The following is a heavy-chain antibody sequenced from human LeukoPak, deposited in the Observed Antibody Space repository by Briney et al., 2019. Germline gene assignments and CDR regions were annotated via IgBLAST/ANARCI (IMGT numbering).Heavy chain of an antibody. D-gene: IGHD3-10*01. CDR3: AGIDSYGSGVSY. J-gene: IGHJ4*02. Sequence: EASVKVSCKASGYTFTGYYMHWVRQAPGQALECIGRINPNSGGTNYAQKFQGRVTMTRDTSISTAYMELSRLRSDDTAVYYCAGIDSYGSGVSYWGQGTLVTVSS. CDR1: GYTFTGYY. CDR2: INPNSGGT. V-gene: IGHV1-2*06.